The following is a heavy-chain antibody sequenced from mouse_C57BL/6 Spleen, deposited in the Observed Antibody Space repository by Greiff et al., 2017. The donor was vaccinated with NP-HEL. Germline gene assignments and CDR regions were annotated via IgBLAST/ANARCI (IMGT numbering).Heavy chain of an antibody. V-gene: IGHV1-55*01. CDR2: FYPVSGST. J-gene: IGHJ4*01. CDR3: ARWGSQPLPDSYAMDD. Sequence: QVQLQQPGAELVKPGASVKMSCKASGYTFTSSWITWVKQRSGHGLAWIGDFYPVSGSTNYNEKFKSKATLTVDTSSSTADMQLSSLTSEDSAVYYCARWGSQPLPDSYAMDDWGQGASVTVTS. CDR1: GYTFTSSW. D-gene: IGHD5-5*01.